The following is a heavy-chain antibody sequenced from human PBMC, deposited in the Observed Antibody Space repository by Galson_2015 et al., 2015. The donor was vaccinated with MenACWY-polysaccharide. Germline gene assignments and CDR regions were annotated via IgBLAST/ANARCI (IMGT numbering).Heavy chain of an antibody. Sequence: SLRLSCAASGFAVSSNYMSWVRQAPGKGLEWVSVIYSGGSTYYADSVEGRFTISRDNSKNTLYLQMNSLRAEDTAVYYCARDTPRDGYTLDWGQGTLVTVSS. V-gene: IGHV3-66*01. CDR1: GFAVSSNY. CDR2: IYSGGST. J-gene: IGHJ4*02. D-gene: IGHD5-24*01. CDR3: ARDTPRDGYTLD.